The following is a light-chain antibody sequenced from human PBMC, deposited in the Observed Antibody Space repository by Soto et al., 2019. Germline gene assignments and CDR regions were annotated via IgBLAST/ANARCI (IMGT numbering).Light chain of an antibody. CDR1: SSDVGGYDY. CDR3: TSYTSRSTDV. J-gene: IGLJ1*01. CDR2: EVS. V-gene: IGLV2-14*01. Sequence: QSVLTQPASVSGSPGQSITISCTGTSSDVGGYDYVSWYQQHPGKAPKLMIFEVSDRPFGISDRFSGSKSGNTASLTISGLQAEDEADYYCTSYTSRSTDVFGPGTKLTVL.